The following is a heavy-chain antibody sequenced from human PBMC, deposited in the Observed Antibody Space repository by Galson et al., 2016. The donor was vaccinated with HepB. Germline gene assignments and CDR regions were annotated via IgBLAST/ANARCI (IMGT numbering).Heavy chain of an antibody. D-gene: IGHD3-22*01. V-gene: IGHV3-74*03. J-gene: IGHJ4*02. Sequence: SLRLSCAGSGFTFQSYWMHWVRQTPDKGVVWVSCINFEGSNTMYADSVKGRLTVSRDNGKKTVYLQMDSLTAEDTAVYYCARAESGFGHWGQGTLVSVSS. CDR3: ARAESGFGH. CDR1: GFTFQSYW. CDR2: INFEGSNT.